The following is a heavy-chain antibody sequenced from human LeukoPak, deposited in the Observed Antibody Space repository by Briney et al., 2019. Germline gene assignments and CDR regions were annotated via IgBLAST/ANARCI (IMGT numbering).Heavy chain of an antibody. J-gene: IGHJ6*02. Sequence: SETLSLTCTVSGGSISSYYWSWIRQPPGKGLEWIGYIYYSGSTNYNPSLKSRVTISVDTSKSQFSLKLSSVTAADTAVYYCARDSRYYDSSGYYYYYYGMDVWGQGTTVTVSS. CDR3: ARDSRYYDSSGYYYYYYGMDV. V-gene: IGHV4-59*01. CDR1: GGSISSYY. CDR2: IYYSGST. D-gene: IGHD3-22*01.